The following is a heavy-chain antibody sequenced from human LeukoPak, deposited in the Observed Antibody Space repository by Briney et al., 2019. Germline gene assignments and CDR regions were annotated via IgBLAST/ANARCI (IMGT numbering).Heavy chain of an antibody. D-gene: IGHD3-3*01. Sequence: GRSLRLSCAASGFTFGSYAMHWVRQAPGKGLEWVAVISYDGSNKYYADSVKGRFTISRDNSKNTLYLQMNSLRAEDTAVYYCASIYDFWSGYQLPFDYWGQGTLVTVSS. J-gene: IGHJ4*02. CDR3: ASIYDFWSGYQLPFDY. CDR1: GFTFGSYA. CDR2: ISYDGSNK. V-gene: IGHV3-30-3*01.